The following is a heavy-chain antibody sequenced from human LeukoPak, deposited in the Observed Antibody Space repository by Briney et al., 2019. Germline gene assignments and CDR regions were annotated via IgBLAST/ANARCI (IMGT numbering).Heavy chain of an antibody. CDR3: GSTNSFSY. D-gene: IGHD2-2*01. CDR2: IWYDGTNK. V-gene: IGHV3-33*03. J-gene: IGHJ4*02. CDR1: GFSFRSFA. Sequence: GGSLRLSCAASGFSFRSFAMHWVRQAPGKGLDWVAIIWYDGTNKYYADSVKGRFTISRDNSKNTLFLQMNSLRAEDTALYYCGSTNSFSYWGQGTLVTVSS.